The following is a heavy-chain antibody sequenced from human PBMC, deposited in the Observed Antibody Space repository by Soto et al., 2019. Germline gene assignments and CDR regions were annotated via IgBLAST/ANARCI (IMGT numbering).Heavy chain of an antibody. D-gene: IGHD3-22*01. Sequence: GGSLRLSCAASGFTFSSYAMSWVRQAPGKGLEWVSAISGSGGSTYYADSVKGRFTISRDNSKNTLYLQMNSLRAEDTAVYYCAKDSTRMIVVGSHFDYWGQGTLVTVSS. V-gene: IGHV3-23*01. CDR1: GFTFSSYA. CDR2: ISGSGGST. CDR3: AKDSTRMIVVGSHFDY. J-gene: IGHJ4*02.